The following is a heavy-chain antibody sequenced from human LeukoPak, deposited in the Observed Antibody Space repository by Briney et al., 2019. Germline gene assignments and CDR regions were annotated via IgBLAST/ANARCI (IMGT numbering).Heavy chain of an antibody. CDR1: GGSISSSSHY. V-gene: IGHV4-39*01. D-gene: IGHD1-26*01. CDR2: IYYSGST. CDR3: ARIVGPIYFDY. Sequence: PSETLSLTCTVSGGSISSSSHYWGWIRQPPGKGLEWIGRIYYSGSTYCNPSLKSRVNISVDTSKNQFSLKLSSVTAADTAVYYCARIVGPIYFDYRGQGTLVTVSS. J-gene: IGHJ4*02.